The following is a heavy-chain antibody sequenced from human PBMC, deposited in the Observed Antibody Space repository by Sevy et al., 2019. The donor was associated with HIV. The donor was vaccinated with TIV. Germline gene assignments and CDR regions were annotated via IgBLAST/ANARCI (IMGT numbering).Heavy chain of an antibody. CDR2: ISAYNGNT. CDR1: GYTFTSYG. V-gene: IGHV1-18*01. Sequence: ASVKVSCKASGYTFTSYGISWVRQAPGQGLEWMGWISAYNGNTNYAQKLQGRVTTTTDTSTSTAYMELRSLRSDDTAVYYCARSLSQDPDYYDSSGYHYWGQGTLVTVSS. D-gene: IGHD3-22*01. CDR3: ARSLSQDPDYYDSSGYHY. J-gene: IGHJ4*02.